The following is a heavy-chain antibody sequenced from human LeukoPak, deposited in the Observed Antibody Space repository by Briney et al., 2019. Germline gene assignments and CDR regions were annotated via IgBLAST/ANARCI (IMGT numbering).Heavy chain of an antibody. J-gene: IGHJ5*02. Sequence: SETLSLTCTVSGGSISSSSYYWGWIRQPPGKGLEWIGSIYYSGSTYYNPSLKSRVTISVDASKNQFSLKLSSVTAADTAVYYCARFGGPWGFQQLYDWFDPWGQGTLVTVSS. CDR1: GGSISSSSYY. D-gene: IGHD2-2*02. CDR2: IYYSGST. CDR3: ARFGGPWGFQQLYDWFDP. V-gene: IGHV4-39*01.